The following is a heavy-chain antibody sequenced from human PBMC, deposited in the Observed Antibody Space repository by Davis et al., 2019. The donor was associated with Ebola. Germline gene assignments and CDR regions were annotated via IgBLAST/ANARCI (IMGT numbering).Heavy chain of an antibody. Sequence: GESLKISCAASGFTFSSYSMNWVRQAPGKGLEWVSSISSSSSYIYYADSVKGRFTISRDNAKNSLYLQMNSLRAEDTAVYYCARVRWPIKTLYYWGQGTLVTVSS. D-gene: IGHD2-15*01. CDR3: ARVRWPIKTLYY. CDR2: ISSSSSYI. CDR1: GFTFSSYS. J-gene: IGHJ4*01. V-gene: IGHV3-21*01.